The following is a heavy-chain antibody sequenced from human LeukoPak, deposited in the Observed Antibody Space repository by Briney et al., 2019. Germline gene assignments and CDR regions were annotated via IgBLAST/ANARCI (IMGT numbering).Heavy chain of an antibody. CDR1: GGTFSSYA. CDR3: ARDLASFGSWEDYYGMDV. CDR2: IIPILGIA. Sequence: ASVTVSCKASGGTFSSYAISWVRQAPGQGLEWMGRIIPILGIANYAQKFQGRVTITADKSTSTAYMELSSLRSEDTAVYYCARDLASFGSWEDYYGMDVWGQGTTVTVSS. J-gene: IGHJ6*02. V-gene: IGHV1-69*04. D-gene: IGHD6-13*01.